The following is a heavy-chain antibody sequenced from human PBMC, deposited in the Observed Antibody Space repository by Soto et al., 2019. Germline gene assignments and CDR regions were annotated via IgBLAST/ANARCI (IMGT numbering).Heavy chain of an antibody. CDR2: IYYSGST. CDR1: GGSISSSSYY. D-gene: IGHD5-12*01. Sequence: SETLSLTCTVSGGSISSSSYYWGWIRQPPGKGLEWIGSIYYSGSTYYNPSLKSRVTISVDTSKNQFSLKLSSVTAADTAVYYCARLGYSGYDEGARFDYWGQGTLVT. CDR3: ARLGYSGYDEGARFDY. J-gene: IGHJ4*02. V-gene: IGHV4-39*01.